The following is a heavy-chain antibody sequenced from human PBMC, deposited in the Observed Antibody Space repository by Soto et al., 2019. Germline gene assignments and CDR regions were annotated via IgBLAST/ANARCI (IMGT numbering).Heavy chain of an antibody. Sequence: PGGSLRLSCAASGFTFSSYAMNWVRQAPGKSLEWVSAISGSGRSTYYADSVKGRFTISRDNSRNTLYLQMNSLRAEDTAVYFCAKDPLRGGNYYFFYFDYWGQGTLVTVSS. CDR1: GFTFSSYA. D-gene: IGHD2-21*02. V-gene: IGHV3-23*01. CDR2: ISGSGRST. CDR3: AKDPLRGGNYYFFYFDY. J-gene: IGHJ4*02.